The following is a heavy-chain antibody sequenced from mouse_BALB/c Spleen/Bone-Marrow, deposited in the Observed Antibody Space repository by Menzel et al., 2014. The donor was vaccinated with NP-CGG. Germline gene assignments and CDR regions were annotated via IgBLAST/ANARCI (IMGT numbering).Heavy chain of an antibody. V-gene: IGHV1-26*01. CDR1: GYTFTDYY. CDR3: ARDYGSSYVAY. D-gene: IGHD1-1*01. CDR2: INPNNGDT. J-gene: IGHJ3*01. Sequence: DVKLQESGPELVKPGASVKMSCKASGYTFTDYYMKWVKQNHGKSLEWIGDINPNNGDTFYNQKFKGKATLTVDKSSSTAYMQLNSLTSEDSAVYYCARDYGSSYVAYWGQGTLVTVSA.